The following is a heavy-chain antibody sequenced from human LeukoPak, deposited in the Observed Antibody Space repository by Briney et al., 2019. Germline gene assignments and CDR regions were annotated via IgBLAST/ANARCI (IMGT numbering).Heavy chain of an antibody. Sequence: ASVKVSCKASGYTFTGYYMHWVRQAPGQRLEWMVWINPNSGGTNYAQKFQGRVTMTRDTSISTAYMELSRLRSDDTAVYYCARDGIAAAGTRNWFDPWGQGTLVTVSS. V-gene: IGHV1-2*02. D-gene: IGHD6-13*01. J-gene: IGHJ5*02. CDR3: ARDGIAAAGTRNWFDP. CDR1: GYTFTGYY. CDR2: INPNSGGT.